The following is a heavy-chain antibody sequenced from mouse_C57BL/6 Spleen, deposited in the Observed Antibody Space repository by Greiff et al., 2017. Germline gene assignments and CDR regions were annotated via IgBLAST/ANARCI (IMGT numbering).Heavy chain of an antibody. V-gene: IGHV10-1*01. D-gene: IGHD2-5*01. J-gene: IGHJ1*03. CDR3: VRHAYSKGYFDV. CDR1: GFSFNTYA. CDR2: IRSKSNNYAT. Sequence: EVQLVESGGGLVQPKGSLKLSCAASGFSFNTYAMNWVRQAPGQGLEWVARIRSKSNNYATYYADSVKDRFTISRDDSESMLYLQMNNLKTEDTAMYYCVRHAYSKGYFDVWGTGTTVTVSS.